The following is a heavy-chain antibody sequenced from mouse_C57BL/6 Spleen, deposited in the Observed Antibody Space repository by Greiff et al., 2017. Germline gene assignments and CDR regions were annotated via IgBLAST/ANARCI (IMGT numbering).Heavy chain of an antibody. CDR1: GYTFTDYE. Sequence: QVQLQQSGAELVRPGASVTLSCKASGYTFTDYEMHWVKQTPVHGLEWIGAIDPETGGTAYNQKFKGKAILTADKSSSTAYMELRSLTSEDSAVYYCTRERSVVATHWYFDVWGTGTTVTVSS. V-gene: IGHV1-15*01. J-gene: IGHJ1*03. CDR2: IDPETGGT. CDR3: TRERSVVATHWYFDV. D-gene: IGHD1-1*01.